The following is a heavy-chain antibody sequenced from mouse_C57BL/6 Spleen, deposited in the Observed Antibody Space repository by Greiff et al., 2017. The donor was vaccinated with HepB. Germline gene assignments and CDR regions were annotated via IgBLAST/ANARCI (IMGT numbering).Heavy chain of an antibody. CDR1: GYTFTSYG. CDR2: IYPRSGNT. CDR3: ARYVIVGEYDGGLAY. D-gene: IGHD2-14*01. Sequence: VQLQQSGAELARPGASVKLSCKASGYTFTSYGISWVKQRTGQGLEWIGEIYPRSGNTYYNEKFKGKATLTADKSSSTAYMELRSLTSEDSAVYFCARYVIVGEYDGGLAYWGQGTMVTVSA. J-gene: IGHJ3*01. V-gene: IGHV1-81*01.